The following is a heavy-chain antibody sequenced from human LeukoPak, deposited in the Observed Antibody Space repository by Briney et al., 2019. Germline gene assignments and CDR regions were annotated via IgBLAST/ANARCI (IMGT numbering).Heavy chain of an antibody. J-gene: IGHJ6*02. CDR3: AREVALAGYYPRGRDYYYYGFDV. V-gene: IGHV3-30*04. CDR1: GFTFNYYA. Sequence: PGGSLRLSCAASGFTFNYYAMHWVRQTPGKGLEWVAVITYDGNRQYYADSVKDRFTISRDNSKSSLYMEMNSLRDEDTSVYYCAREVALAGYYPRGRDYYYYGFDVWGQGTTVTVSS. CDR2: ITYDGNRQ. D-gene: IGHD3-9*01.